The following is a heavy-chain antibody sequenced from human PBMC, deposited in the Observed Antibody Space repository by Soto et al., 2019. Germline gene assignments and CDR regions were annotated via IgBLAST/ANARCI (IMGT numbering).Heavy chain of an antibody. Sequence: ASVKVSCKASGYTFTSYGISWVRQAPGQGLEWMGWISAYNGNTNYAQTLQGRVTMTTDTSTSTAYMELRSLRSDDTAVYYCGRERSWFGGQNWFDPWGQGPLVTVSS. CDR1: GYTFTSYG. CDR3: GRERSWFGGQNWFDP. V-gene: IGHV1-18*01. D-gene: IGHD3-10*01. CDR2: ISAYNGNT. J-gene: IGHJ5*02.